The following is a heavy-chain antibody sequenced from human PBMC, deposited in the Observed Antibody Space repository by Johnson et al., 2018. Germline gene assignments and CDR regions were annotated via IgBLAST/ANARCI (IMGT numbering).Heavy chain of an antibody. J-gene: IGHJ6*02. CDR2: IIPIFGTA. CDR1: GGTFSSYA. V-gene: IGHV1-69*12. D-gene: IGHD4-17*01. Sequence: QVQLVQSGAEVKKPGSSXKVSCKASGGTFSSYAISWVRQAPGQGLEWMGGIIPIFGTANYAQKFQGRFTITADESTSTAYMELNSLRAEDTAVYYCARDPRDYGNGMDVWGQGTTVTVSS. CDR3: ARDPRDYGNGMDV.